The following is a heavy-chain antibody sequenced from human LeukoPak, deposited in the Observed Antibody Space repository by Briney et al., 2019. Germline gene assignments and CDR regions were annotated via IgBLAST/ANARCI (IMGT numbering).Heavy chain of an antibody. CDR3: AKGPYGDYFFEY. CDR2: IRYDGSNK. Sequence: GGSLRLSCAASGFTFSSYGMHWVRQAPGKGLEWVAFIRYDGSNKYYADSVKGRFTISRDNSKNTLSLQINSLRAEDTVVYFCAKGPYGDYFFEYWGQGTLVTVSS. D-gene: IGHD4-17*01. V-gene: IGHV3-30*02. CDR1: GFTFSSYG. J-gene: IGHJ4*02.